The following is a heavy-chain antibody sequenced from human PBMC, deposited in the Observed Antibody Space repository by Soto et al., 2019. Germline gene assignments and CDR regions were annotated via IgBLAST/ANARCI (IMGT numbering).Heavy chain of an antibody. V-gene: IGHV4-59*01. CDR1: GGSISSYY. J-gene: IGHJ4*02. CDR3: ARASTVRYFDY. CDR2: IYYSGST. D-gene: IGHD4-17*01. Sequence: PSETLSLTCTVSGGSISSYYWSWIRQPPGKGLEWIGYIYYSGSTNYNPSHKSRVTISVDTSKNQFSLKLSSVTAADTAVYYCARASTVRYFDYWGQGTLVTVSS.